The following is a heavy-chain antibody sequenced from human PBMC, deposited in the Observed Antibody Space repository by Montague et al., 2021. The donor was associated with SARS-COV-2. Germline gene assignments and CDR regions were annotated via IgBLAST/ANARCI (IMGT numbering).Heavy chain of an antibody. Sequence: SETLSLTCAAYGGSFSDYSWNWIRQPPGKGLEWIGEINHGGSTNYNPSLNSRVTISLDTSKNQFSLNLSSVTAADTAVYYCARADSLYSMSSKNGFDPWGQGTLVIVSS. D-gene: IGHD6-6*01. V-gene: IGHV4-34*01. CDR2: INHGGST. CDR3: ARADSLYSMSSKNGFDP. CDR1: GGSFSDYS. J-gene: IGHJ5*02.